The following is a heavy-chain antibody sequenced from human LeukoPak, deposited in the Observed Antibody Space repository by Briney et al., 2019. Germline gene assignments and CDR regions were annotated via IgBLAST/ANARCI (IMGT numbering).Heavy chain of an antibody. J-gene: IGHJ4*02. Sequence: ASVKVSCKASGYTFTNFGISWVRQAPGQGLEWMGWISAYNGDTKYSQPFQGRVAMTTDTSTSTAYMELRSLRSDDTAVYYGARDPRDYWGQGSLVTVPS. CDR2: ISAYNGDT. V-gene: IGHV1-18*01. CDR1: GYTFTNFG. CDR3: ARDPRDY.